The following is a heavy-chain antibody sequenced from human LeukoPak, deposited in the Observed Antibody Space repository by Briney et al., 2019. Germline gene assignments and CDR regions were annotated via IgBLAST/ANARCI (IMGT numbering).Heavy chain of an antibody. Sequence: PGGSLRRSCAASGFTFSSFDMHWVRQAAGKGLEWVSAITGSAGGTYYADSVKGRFTISRDNSKSTLSLQMNSLRAEDTAVYYCAKDSQPAAGPTEFDPWGQGTLVTVSS. J-gene: IGHJ5*02. V-gene: IGHV3-23*01. CDR2: ITGSAGGT. CDR1: GFTFSSFD. CDR3: AKDSQPAAGPTEFDP. D-gene: IGHD6-13*01.